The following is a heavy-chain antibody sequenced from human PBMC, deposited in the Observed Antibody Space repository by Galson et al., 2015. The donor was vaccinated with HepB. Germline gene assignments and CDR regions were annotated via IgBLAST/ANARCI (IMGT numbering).Heavy chain of an antibody. D-gene: IGHD3-10*01. CDR3: ARVGISPYYYYGMDV. Sequence: SLRLSCAASGFTFSSYSMNWVRRAPGKGLEWVSYISSSSSTIQYADSVKGRFTISRDNAKNSLYLQMNSLRAEDTAVYYCARVGISPYYYYGMDVWGQGTTVTVSS. CDR2: ISSSSSTI. CDR1: GFTFSSYS. J-gene: IGHJ6*02. V-gene: IGHV3-48*01.